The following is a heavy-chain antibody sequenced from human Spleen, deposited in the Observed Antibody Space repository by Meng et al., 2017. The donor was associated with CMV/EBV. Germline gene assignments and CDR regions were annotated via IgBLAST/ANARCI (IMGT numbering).Heavy chain of an antibody. D-gene: IGHD2-2*01. Sequence: SETLSLTCTVSGGSISSISYYWSWIRQPPGKGLEWIGYIAYGGSTIYNPSLKSRVTISEDTSKTHFSLKLSSVTAADTAVYYCARMTAALRYGMDVWGPGTTVTVSS. CDR3: ARMTAALRYGMDV. J-gene: IGHJ6*02. CDR1: GGSISSISYY. V-gene: IGHV4-61*03. CDR2: IAYGGST.